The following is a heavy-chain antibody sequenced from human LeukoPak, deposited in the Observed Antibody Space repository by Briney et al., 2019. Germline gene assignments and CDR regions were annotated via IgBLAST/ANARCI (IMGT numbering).Heavy chain of an antibody. CDR1: GFTSSS. Sequence: QPGRSLRLSCAASGFTSSSIHWVRQAPGKGLEWVAVISFDGGTMFYADSVRGRFTVSRDSSETTFFLQMNSLRAEDTAVYYCAREAKWGEWYFDLWGRGTLVTVSS. CDR3: AREAKWGEWYFDL. D-gene: IGHD3-16*01. V-gene: IGHV3-30*14. CDR2: ISFDGGTM. J-gene: IGHJ2*01.